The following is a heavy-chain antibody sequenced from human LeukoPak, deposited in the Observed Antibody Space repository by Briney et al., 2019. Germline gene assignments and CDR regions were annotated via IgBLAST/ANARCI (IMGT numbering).Heavy chain of an antibody. CDR2: ISAYNGNT. V-gene: IGHV1-18*01. CDR1: GYTFTSYG. J-gene: IGHJ3*02. D-gene: IGHD3-9*01. CDR3: ATALSTTYYDILSQPGNDAFDI. Sequence: ASVKVSCKASGYTFTSYGISWLRQAPGQGLEWMGWISAYNGNTNYAQKLQGRVTMTEDTSTDTAYMELSSLRSEDTAVYYCATALSTTYYDILSQPGNDAFDIWGQGTMVTVSS.